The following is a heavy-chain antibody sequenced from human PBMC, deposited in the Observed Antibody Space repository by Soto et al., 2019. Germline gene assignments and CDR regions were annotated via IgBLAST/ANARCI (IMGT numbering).Heavy chain of an antibody. D-gene: IGHD3-16*02. Sequence: QVQLQQWGAGLLKPSETLSLTCAVYGGSFSGYYWSWIRQPPGKGLEWIGEINHSGSTNYNPSLKGRVTISVDTSKNQFSPKLSSVTAADTAVYYCARGTLYYDSYYYYMDVWGKGTTVTVSS. V-gene: IGHV4-34*01. J-gene: IGHJ6*03. CDR2: INHSGST. CDR3: ARGTLYYDSYYYYMDV. CDR1: GGSFSGYY.